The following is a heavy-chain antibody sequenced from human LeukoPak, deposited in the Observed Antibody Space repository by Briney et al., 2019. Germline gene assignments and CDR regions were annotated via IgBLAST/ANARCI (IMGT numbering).Heavy chain of an antibody. CDR2: IIPIFGTA. D-gene: IGHD2-15*01. CDR3: ASMVVAATKRAGYFDY. Sequence: SVKVSCKASGGTFSSYAISWVRQAPGQGLEWMGGIIPIFGTANYAQKFQGRVTITTDESTSTAYMEPSSLRSEDTAVYYCASMVVAATKRAGYFDYWGQGTLVTVSS. J-gene: IGHJ4*02. V-gene: IGHV1-69*05. CDR1: GGTFSSYA.